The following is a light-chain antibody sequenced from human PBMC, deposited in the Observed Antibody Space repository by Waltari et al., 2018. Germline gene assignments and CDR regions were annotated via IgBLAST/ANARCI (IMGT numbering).Light chain of an antibody. CDR2: RAS. J-gene: IGKJ1*01. CDR3: QQYNIWPWT. V-gene: IGKV3-15*01. Sequence: ELVMTQSPATLSVSPGDRASLSCRASQSASTILAWYQQTPGQAPRLLIYRASTRAAGIPDRFSGSGSGTEFTLTISSLQSEDSAIYYCQQYNIWPWTFGQGTKVDIK. CDR1: QSASTI.